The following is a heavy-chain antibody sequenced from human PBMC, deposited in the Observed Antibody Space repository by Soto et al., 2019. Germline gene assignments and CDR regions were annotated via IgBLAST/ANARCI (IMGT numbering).Heavy chain of an antibody. D-gene: IGHD1-1*01. Sequence: QVHLVQSGAEVKKPGASVKVSCKGSGYAFTTYGITWVRQAPGQGLEWRGWISAHNGNTTYAQKPQGTVTVTRDTSTSTAYMELRSRRSDDTAVYYCARGGYGDYWGQGAVVTVSS. V-gene: IGHV1-18*01. CDR1: GYAFTTYG. CDR2: ISAHNGNT. J-gene: IGHJ4*02. CDR3: ARGGYGDY.